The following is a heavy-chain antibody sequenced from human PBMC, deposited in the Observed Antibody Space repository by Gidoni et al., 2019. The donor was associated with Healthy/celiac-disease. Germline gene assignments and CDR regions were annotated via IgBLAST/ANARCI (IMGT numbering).Heavy chain of an antibody. CDR2: ISYRGST. J-gene: IGHJ3*02. CDR1: GGSISSSSYY. V-gene: IGHV4-39*01. CDR3: ARRGGYDSSGYYGHAFDI. D-gene: IGHD3-22*01. Sequence: QLQLQESGPGLVKPSETLSLTCTVSGGSISSSSYYWGWILPPPGKALEWIGSISYRGSTYYTPSLKSRVTISVDTSKNQFSLKLSSVTAADTAVYYCARRGGYDSSGYYGHAFDIWGQGTMVTVSS.